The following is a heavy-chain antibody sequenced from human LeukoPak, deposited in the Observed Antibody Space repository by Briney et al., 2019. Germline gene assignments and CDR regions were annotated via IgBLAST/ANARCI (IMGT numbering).Heavy chain of an antibody. CDR1: GFIFSSYA. D-gene: IGHD3-10*01. J-gene: IGHJ4*02. V-gene: IGHV3-64*01. Sequence: GGSLRLSCAASGFIFSSYAMHWVRQAPRKGLEYVSAISSNGGSTYYANSVKGRFTISRDNSKNTLYLQMGSLRAEDMAVYYCARALSGVYGPDYWGQGTLVTVSS. CDR2: ISSNGGST. CDR3: ARALSGVYGPDY.